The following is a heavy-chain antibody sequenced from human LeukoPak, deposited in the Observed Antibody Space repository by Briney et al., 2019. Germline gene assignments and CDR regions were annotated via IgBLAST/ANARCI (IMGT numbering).Heavy chain of an antibody. CDR2: IFSSGTT. CDR1: GGSISDYY. CDR3: VRHYCSSTRCYSFSD. D-gene: IGHD2-2*01. J-gene: IGHJ4*02. Sequence: SETLSLTCSVPGGSISDYYWSWIRQSPGKELEWIGYIFSSGTTNYNPSLKSRVTISVDTSKNQFSLKLSSVTAADTAIYYCVRHYCSSTRCYSFSDGGQGTLVTVSS. V-gene: IGHV4-59*08.